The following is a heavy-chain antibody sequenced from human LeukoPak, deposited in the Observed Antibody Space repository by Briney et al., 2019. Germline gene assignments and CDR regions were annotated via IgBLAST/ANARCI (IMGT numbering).Heavy chain of an antibody. CDR2: IIPIFGTA. Sequence: SVKVSCKASGGTFSSYAISWVRQAPGQGLEWMGGIIPIFGTANYAQKFQGRVTITADESTSTAYMELSSLRSEDTAVYYCASSAGYPYAYYYYDIDVWGKGTTVTISS. D-gene: IGHD3-9*01. CDR1: GGTFSSYA. J-gene: IGHJ6*03. CDR3: ASSAGYPYAYYYYDIDV. V-gene: IGHV1-69*01.